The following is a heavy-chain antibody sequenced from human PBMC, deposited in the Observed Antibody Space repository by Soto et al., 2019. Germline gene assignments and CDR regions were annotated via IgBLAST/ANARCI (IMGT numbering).Heavy chain of an antibody. D-gene: IGHD1-1*01. CDR2: ISAYNDHT. Sequence: QVQLVQSGTEVKKPGASVKVSCKASGYIMTTYGVSWVRQAPGQGLEWVGWISAYNDHTNYAQKFQGRVTMTTDTSTSTAYMELRSLRSDDTAVYYCARGTYFDYWGQGNLVTVSS. V-gene: IGHV1-18*01. CDR3: ARGTYFDY. CDR1: GYIMTTYG. J-gene: IGHJ4*02.